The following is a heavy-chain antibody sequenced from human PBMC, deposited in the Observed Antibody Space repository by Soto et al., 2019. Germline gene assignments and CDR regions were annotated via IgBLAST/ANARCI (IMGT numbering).Heavy chain of an antibody. CDR3: TREFYYESSGYYSFDY. D-gene: IGHD3-22*01. Sequence: GGSLRLSCSTSGFTFGDYTMNWFRQAPGKGLEWVGFIRSKAYGETTEYAASVKGRFIMSRDDSKSIAFLHMNSLKTEDTAVYYCTREFYYESSGYYSFDYWGQGTLVTVSS. CDR1: GFTFGDYT. CDR2: IRSKAYGETT. V-gene: IGHV3-49*03. J-gene: IGHJ4*02.